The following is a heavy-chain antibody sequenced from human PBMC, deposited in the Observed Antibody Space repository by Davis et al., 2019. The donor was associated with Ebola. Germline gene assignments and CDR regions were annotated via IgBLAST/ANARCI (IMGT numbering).Heavy chain of an antibody. J-gene: IGHJ4*02. D-gene: IGHD3-16*02. V-gene: IGHV3-30-3*01. CDR3: ARALRRLGELTLLGY. CDR1: GFTVSSNY. Sequence: GESLKISCAASGFTVSSNYMSWVRQAPGKGLEWVAVISYDGSNKYYADSVKGRFTISRDNSKNTLYLQMNSLRAEDTAVYYCARALRRLGELTLLGYWGQGTLVTVSS. CDR2: ISYDGSNK.